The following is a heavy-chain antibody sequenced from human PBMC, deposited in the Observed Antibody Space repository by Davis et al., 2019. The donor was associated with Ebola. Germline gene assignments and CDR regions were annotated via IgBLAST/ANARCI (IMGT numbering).Heavy chain of an antibody. CDR3: ARDFRYSSDY. J-gene: IGHJ4*02. D-gene: IGHD6-13*01. Sequence: GESLKISCAASGFTFSSYAMSWVRQAPGKGLEWVSTISIGDDYTYYADSVKGRFTISRDSSKNTLSLQMNSLRDEDTALYYCARDFRYSSDYWGQGTLVTVSS. CDR1: GFTFSSYA. V-gene: IGHV3-23*01. CDR2: ISIGDDYT.